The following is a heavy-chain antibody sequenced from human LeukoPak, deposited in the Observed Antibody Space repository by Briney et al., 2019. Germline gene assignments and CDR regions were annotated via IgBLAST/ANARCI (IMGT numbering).Heavy chain of an antibody. Sequence: PSGTLSLTCAVSGGSISSSNWWSWVRQPPGKGLEWIGEIYHSGSTNYNPSLKSRVTISVDKSKNQFSLKLSSVTAADTAVYYCARSTAAGPGGMDVWGQGTTVTVSS. CDR2: IYHSGST. J-gene: IGHJ6*02. CDR3: ARSTAAGPGGMDV. V-gene: IGHV4-4*02. CDR1: GGSISSSNW. D-gene: IGHD6-13*01.